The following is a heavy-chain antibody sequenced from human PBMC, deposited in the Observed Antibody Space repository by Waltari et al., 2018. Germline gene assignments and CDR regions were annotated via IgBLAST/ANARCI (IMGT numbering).Heavy chain of an antibody. D-gene: IGHD3-16*01. CDR3: ARGGYYAMDV. CDR2: IKTDGSAT. CDR1: GFPFRSYS. Sequence: EVQLVESGGGLVQPGGSLRLSCAAPGFPFRSYSMRWVRQAPGKGLVLVSDIKTDGSATNYADSVKGRFTISRDNAKNTLFLQMNSLTAEDTAVYYCARGGYYAMDVWGQGTTVTVSS. V-gene: IGHV3-74*01. J-gene: IGHJ6*02.